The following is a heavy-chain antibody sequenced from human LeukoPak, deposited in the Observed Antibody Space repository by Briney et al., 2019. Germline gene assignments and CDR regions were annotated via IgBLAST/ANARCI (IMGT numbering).Heavy chain of an antibody. Sequence: GGSLRLSCAASGFTFISYGMHWVRQAPGKGLEWVAIIWYDGNTKYYSESVKGRFTISRDNSKNTLYLQMNSLRAEDTAVYYCAKSMTGHDAFDVWGQGTLVTVSS. V-gene: IGHV3-33*06. J-gene: IGHJ3*01. CDR2: IWYDGNTK. CDR3: AKSMTGHDAFDV. CDR1: GFTFISYG. D-gene: IGHD3-9*01.